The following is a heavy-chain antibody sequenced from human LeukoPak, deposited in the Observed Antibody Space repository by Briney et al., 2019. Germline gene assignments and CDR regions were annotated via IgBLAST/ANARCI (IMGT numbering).Heavy chain of an antibody. J-gene: IGHJ6*03. CDR1: GGSISSGSYY. V-gene: IGHV4-61*02. Sequence: SETLSLTCTVSGGSISSGSYYWSWIRQPAGKGLEWIGRIYTSGSTNYNPSLKSRVTISVDTSKNQFSLKLSSVTAADTAVYYCARDRKTATMVLGETSSYYYYYYMDVWGKGTTVTISS. CDR2: IYTSGST. CDR3: ARDRKTATMVLGETSSYYYYYYMDV. D-gene: IGHD3-10*01.